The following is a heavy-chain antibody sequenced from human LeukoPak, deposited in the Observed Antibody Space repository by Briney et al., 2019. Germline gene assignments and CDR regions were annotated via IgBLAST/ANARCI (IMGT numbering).Heavy chain of an antibody. CDR3: ARDCAPTGRYFDC. D-gene: IGHD4-17*01. J-gene: IGHJ4*02. CDR2: IYSGGST. CDR1: GFTVSSNY. V-gene: IGHV3-53*01. Sequence: PGGSLRLSCAASGFTVSSNYMSWVRQPPGKGLEWVSVIYSGGSTYYPDSVKGRFTISRDNSKNTLYLQMNSLRAEDTAVYYCARDCAPTGRYFDCWGQGTLVTVS.